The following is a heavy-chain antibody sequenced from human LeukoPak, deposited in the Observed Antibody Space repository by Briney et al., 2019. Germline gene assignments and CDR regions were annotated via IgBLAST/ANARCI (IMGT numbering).Heavy chain of an antibody. D-gene: IGHD6-13*01. Sequence: AGRSLRLSCAASGFTFSSYAMSWVRQAPGKGLEWVSTISGSGSGTYYADSVKGRFTISRDNSKNTLYLQMNSLRAEDTAVYYCAKDRAAAGLLVRFDPWGQGTLVTVSS. CDR3: AKDRAAAGLLVRFDP. CDR1: GFTFSSYA. V-gene: IGHV3-23*01. J-gene: IGHJ5*02. CDR2: ISGSGSGT.